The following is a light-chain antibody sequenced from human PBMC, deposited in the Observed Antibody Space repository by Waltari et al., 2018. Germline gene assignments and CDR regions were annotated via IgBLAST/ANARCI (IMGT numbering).Light chain of an antibody. J-gene: IGLJ3*02. Sequence: QSLLTQPPSASGSPGQRVTISCSGSTSNIGSNTVNWYQQVPGTAPKLLIYTNSQRPSGVPDRFSGSRSGTSGFLAISGLQSEDEADYYCAAWDDGLNGWVFGGRTRVSVL. V-gene: IGLV1-44*01. CDR1: TSNIGSNT. CDR3: AAWDDGLNGWV. CDR2: TNS.